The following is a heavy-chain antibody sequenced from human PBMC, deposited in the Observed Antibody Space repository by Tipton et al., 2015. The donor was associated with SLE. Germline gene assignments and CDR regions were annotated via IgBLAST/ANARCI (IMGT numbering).Heavy chain of an antibody. D-gene: IGHD1-26*01. CDR3: ARDSVGITRGDAFDI. V-gene: IGHV4-61*01. Sequence: TLSLTCTVSGGSISSGSYYWSWIRQPPGKGLEWVGSIYYTGSTNSNPSLTSRVTMSVATSKNQFSLNLSSVTAADTALYFWARDSVGITRGDAFDIWGQGTMVTVSS. CDR2: IYYTGST. CDR1: GGSISSGSYY. J-gene: IGHJ3*02.